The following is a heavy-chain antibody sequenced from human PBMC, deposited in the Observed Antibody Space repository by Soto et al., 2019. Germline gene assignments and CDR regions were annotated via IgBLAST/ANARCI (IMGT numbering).Heavy chain of an antibody. CDR2: INHSGST. CDR3: ARGEGGSSSYYYYYGMDV. J-gene: IGHJ6*02. CDR1: GGSFSGYY. V-gene: IGHV4-34*01. D-gene: IGHD6-6*01. Sequence: SETLSLTCAVYGGSFSGYYWSWIRQPPGKGLEWIGEINHSGSTNYNPSLKSRVTISVDTPKNQFSLKLSSVTAADTAVYYCARGEGGSSSYYYYYGMDVWGQGTTVTVSS.